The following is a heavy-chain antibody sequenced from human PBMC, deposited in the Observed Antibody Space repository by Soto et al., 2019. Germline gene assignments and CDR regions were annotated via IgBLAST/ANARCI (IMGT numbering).Heavy chain of an antibody. Sequence: SVKVSCKASGGTFSSYAISWVRQAPGQGLEWMGGIIPIFGTANYAQKFQGRVTITADESTSTAYMELSSLRSEDTAVYYCARIILLVPAAMSSEDYYYYYGMDVWGQGTTVTVSS. J-gene: IGHJ6*02. D-gene: IGHD2-2*01. V-gene: IGHV1-69*13. CDR3: ARIILLVPAAMSSEDYYYYYGMDV. CDR1: GGTFSSYA. CDR2: IIPIFGTA.